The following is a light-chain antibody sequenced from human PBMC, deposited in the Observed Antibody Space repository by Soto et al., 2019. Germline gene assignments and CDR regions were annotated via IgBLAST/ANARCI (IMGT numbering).Light chain of an antibody. J-gene: IGKJ1*01. CDR3: QQSYSTLTWT. Sequence: DIQMTQSPSSLSASVGDRVTITCRASQSISSYLNWYQQKPGKAPKLLIYAASSLQSGVPSRFSGSGSGTDFTLTISSLQPEDFATYYCQQSYSTLTWTFGQGNQV. CDR1: QSISSY. V-gene: IGKV1-39*01. CDR2: AAS.